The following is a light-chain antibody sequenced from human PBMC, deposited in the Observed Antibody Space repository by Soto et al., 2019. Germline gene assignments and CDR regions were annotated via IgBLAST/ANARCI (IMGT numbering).Light chain of an antibody. V-gene: IGLV2-23*02. CDR1: SSDVGTYNF. J-gene: IGLJ2*01. Sequence: QSVLTQPPSASGSPGQSVTISCTGTSSDVGTYNFVSWYQQHPGKAPKLIISEVSKRPSGVSNRFSGSKSGNTASLTISGLQAEDEADYYCCSYAGSSTYVVFGGGTQLTVL. CDR2: EVS. CDR3: CSYAGSSTYVV.